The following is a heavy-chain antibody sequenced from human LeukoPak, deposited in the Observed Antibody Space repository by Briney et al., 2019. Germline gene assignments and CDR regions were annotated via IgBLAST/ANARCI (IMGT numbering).Heavy chain of an antibody. J-gene: IGHJ4*02. CDR2: IYYSGST. V-gene: IGHV4-39*01. CDR3: AAPGYYYGSGSYRFDY. Sequence: PSETLSLTCTVSGGSISSYYWGWIRQPPGKGLEWIGSIYYSGSTYYNPSLKSRVTISVDTSKNQFSLKLSSVTAADTAVYYCAAPGYYYGSGSYRFDYWGQGTLVTVSS. D-gene: IGHD3-10*01. CDR1: GGSISSYY.